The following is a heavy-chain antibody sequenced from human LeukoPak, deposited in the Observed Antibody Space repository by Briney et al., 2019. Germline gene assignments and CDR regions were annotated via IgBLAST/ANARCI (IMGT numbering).Heavy chain of an antibody. CDR1: EFTFSNYA. J-gene: IGHJ4*02. CDR2: INNSGVHT. V-gene: IGHV3-23*01. Sequence: GGSLRLSCEASEFTFSNYAMSWVRQAPGKGLEWVSIINNSGVHTSYADSVKGRFTISRDNSKNTLYLQMNSLRAEDTAVYYCAKAAYNYGPFDYWGQGTLVLVSS. CDR3: AKAAYNYGPFDY. D-gene: IGHD5-18*01.